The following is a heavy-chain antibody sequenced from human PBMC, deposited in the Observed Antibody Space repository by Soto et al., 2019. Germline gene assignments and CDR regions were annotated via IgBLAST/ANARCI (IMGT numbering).Heavy chain of an antibody. CDR3: ARGSGTDGMDV. V-gene: IGHV1-18*01. CDR2: ISTYNGNT. Sequence: QVQLVQSEAEVKKPGASVKVSCKASGYSFTSYGFTWVRQAPGQGLEWMGWISTYNGNTNYAQKLQGRVTMTTNTSTSTVYMEVRSLRSDDTAVYYCARGSGTDGMDVWGQGTTVTVSS. D-gene: IGHD3-10*01. CDR1: GYSFTSYG. J-gene: IGHJ6*02.